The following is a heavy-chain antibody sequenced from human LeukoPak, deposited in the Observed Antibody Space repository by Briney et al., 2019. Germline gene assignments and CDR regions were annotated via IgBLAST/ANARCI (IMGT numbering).Heavy chain of an antibody. J-gene: IGHJ3*02. CDR1: GYTFIDFY. V-gene: IGHV1-2*02. D-gene: IGHD2-15*01. CDR3: AGGRVRCSGGNCYSYAFDI. Sequence: ASVKVSFKASGYTFIDFYMHWVRQAPGQGLEWMGWISPKSGGTNYAQKFKGRLTVTRDTSISTAYMELSWLTSDDTALYYCAGGRVRCSGGNCYSYAFDIWGQGTMVTVSS. CDR2: ISPKSGGT.